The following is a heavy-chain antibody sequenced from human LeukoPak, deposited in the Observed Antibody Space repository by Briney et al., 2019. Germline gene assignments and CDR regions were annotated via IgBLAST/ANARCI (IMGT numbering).Heavy chain of an antibody. CDR1: GYSPTDIS. Sequence: ASVKVSCKVFGYSPTDISIHWVRQAPGEGLEWMAGFDPEDGETMYAQRFQGRVTMTEDTSTGTAYMDLSSLTSADTAVYFCAIYGSWGQGTLVTVSS. V-gene: IGHV1-24*01. D-gene: IGHD3-10*01. CDR3: AIYGS. CDR2: FDPEDGET. J-gene: IGHJ5*02.